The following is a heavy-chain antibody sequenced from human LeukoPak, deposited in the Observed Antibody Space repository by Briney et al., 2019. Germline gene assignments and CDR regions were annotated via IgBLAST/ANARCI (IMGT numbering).Heavy chain of an antibody. V-gene: IGHV1-8*03. CDR3: ARVGGGTYYYDSSGSRYDY. J-gene: IGHJ4*02. CDR1: GYMFITYD. D-gene: IGHD3-22*01. Sequence: ASVKVSCKASGYMFITYDINWMRQATGQGLEWMGWMNANNGNTGYAQKFQGRATISRDTSINTAYMELSSLRSEDTAVYYCARVGGGTYYYDSSGSRYDYWGQGTLVTVSS. CDR2: MNANNGNT.